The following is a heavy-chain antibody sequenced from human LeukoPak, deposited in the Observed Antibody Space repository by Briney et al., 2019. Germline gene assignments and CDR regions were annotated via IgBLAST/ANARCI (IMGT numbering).Heavy chain of an antibody. CDR2: INHSGST. D-gene: IGHD6-6*01. CDR3: ARRPGSSGIDY. J-gene: IGHJ4*02. CDR1: GGSFSGYY. Sequence: SETPSLTCAVYGGSFSGYYWSWIRQPPGKGLEWIGEINHSGSTNYNPSLKSRVTISVDTSKNQFSLKLSSVTAADTAVYYCARRPGSSGIDYWGQGTLVTVSS. V-gene: IGHV4-34*01.